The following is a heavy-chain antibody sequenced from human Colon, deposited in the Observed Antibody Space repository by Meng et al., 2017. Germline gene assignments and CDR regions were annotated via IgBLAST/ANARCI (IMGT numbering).Heavy chain of an antibody. CDR2: TYYRSKYYN. Sequence: QVQLHTSGAGLVKPSQTISLTCALSGDSVSSNSAAWNWIRQSPSRRVEWLGRTYYRSKYYNDYALSVKRRITISPDTSKTQFSLQLHSVTPEDTAIYYCARDWGDVRGGFDFWGQGTLVTVSS. J-gene: IGHJ4*02. V-gene: IGHV6-1*01. D-gene: IGHD3-10*02. CDR3: ARDWGDVRGGFDF. CDR1: GDSVSSNSAA.